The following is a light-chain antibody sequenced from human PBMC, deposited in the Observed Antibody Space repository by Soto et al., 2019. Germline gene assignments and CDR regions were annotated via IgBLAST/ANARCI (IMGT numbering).Light chain of an antibody. V-gene: IGLV1-40*01. CDR2: GNT. CDR3: FSFTTTSTHV. CDR1: SSNIGAGCE. J-gene: IGLJ1*01. Sequence: QSVLTQPPSVSGAPGQRVTISCTGCSSNIGAGCEVHWYQHLPGKAPKLLIYGNTNRPSGVPDRFSGSKSGNTAYLTISGLQVEDEAEYFCFSFTTTSTHVFGTGTKVTVL.